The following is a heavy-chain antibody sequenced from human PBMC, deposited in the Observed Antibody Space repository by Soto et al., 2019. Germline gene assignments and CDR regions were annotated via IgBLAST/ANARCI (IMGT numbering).Heavy chain of an antibody. V-gene: IGHV1-3*01. D-gene: IGHD3-10*01. CDR2: INAGYGNT. CDR3: ARDIWFGYGMDV. CDR1: GYTFSSYA. J-gene: IGHJ6*02. Sequence: ASVKVSCKASGYTFSSYAMHWVRQAPGQRLEWMGWINAGYGNTKSSQKFQDRVTISRDTSASTAYMELTSLRSEDTAVYYCARDIWFGYGMDVWGQGTTVTVSS.